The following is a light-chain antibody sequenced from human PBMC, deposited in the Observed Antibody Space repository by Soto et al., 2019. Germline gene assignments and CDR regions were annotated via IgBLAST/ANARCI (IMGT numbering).Light chain of an antibody. CDR2: EGS. Sequence: QSALTQPASVSGSPGQSITISCTGTSSDVGSYNLVSWYQQHPGKAPKLMIYEGSKRPSGVSNRFSGSKSGNTASLTISGLQAEDEADYYCCSYAGSRVFGGGTKVPVL. CDR1: SSDVGSYNL. J-gene: IGLJ3*02. CDR3: CSYAGSRV. V-gene: IGLV2-23*01.